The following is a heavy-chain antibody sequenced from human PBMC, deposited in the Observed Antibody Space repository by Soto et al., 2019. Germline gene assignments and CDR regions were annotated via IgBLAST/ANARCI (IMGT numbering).Heavy chain of an antibody. V-gene: IGHV3-30*04. D-gene: IGHD1-26*01. CDR2: IWYDGSNK. J-gene: IGHJ6*02. Sequence: LRLSCAASGFTFSDYAMHWVRQAPGKGLEWVAVIWYDGSNKYYADSVKGRFTISRDNSKNTLSLQMNSLRAEDTAVYYCAGVKARWYGMDVWGQGTPVTVSS. CDR3: AGVKARWYGMDV. CDR1: GFTFSDYA.